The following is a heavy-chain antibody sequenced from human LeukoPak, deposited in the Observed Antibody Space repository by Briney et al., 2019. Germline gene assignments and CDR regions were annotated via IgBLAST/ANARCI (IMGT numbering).Heavy chain of an antibody. V-gene: IGHV1-2*06. J-gene: IGHJ5*02. CDR1: GYTFTGYY. CDR3: ATLAAQNWFDP. D-gene: IGHD6-13*01. Sequence: GASVKVSCKASGYTFTGYYMHWVRQAPGQGLEWMGRINPNSGGTNYTQKFQGRVTMTRDTSISTAYMELSRLRSDDTAVYYCATLAAQNWFDPWGQRTLVTVSS. CDR2: INPNSGGT.